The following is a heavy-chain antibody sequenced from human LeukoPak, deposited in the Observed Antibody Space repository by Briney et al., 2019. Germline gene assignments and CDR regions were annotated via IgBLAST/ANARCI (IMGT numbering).Heavy chain of an antibody. J-gene: IGHJ4*02. D-gene: IGHD2-2*01. Sequence: PGGSLRLSCTTSGFSFSSYDMSWVRQAPGEGLAWVSAISGSGGSTYYADSVKGRFTISRDNSKNTLYLQMNSLRAEDTAVYYCAKDEGQLPRGNFDYWGQGTLVTVSS. CDR3: AKDEGQLPRGNFDY. V-gene: IGHV3-23*01. CDR1: GFSFSSYD. CDR2: ISGSGGST.